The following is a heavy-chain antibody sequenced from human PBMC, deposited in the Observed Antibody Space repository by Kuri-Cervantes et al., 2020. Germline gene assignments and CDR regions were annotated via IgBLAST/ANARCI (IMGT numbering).Heavy chain of an antibody. D-gene: IGHD2-2*01. V-gene: IGHV3-9*01. Sequence: SLKISCAASGFTFDDYAMHWVRQAPGKGLEWVSGISWNSGSIGYADSVKGRFTISRDNAKNSLYLQMSSLRAEDTALYYCAKDRSSTSYFYFDYWGQGNLVTVSS. J-gene: IGHJ4*02. CDR1: GFTFDDYA. CDR3: AKDRSSTSYFYFDY. CDR2: ISWNSGSI.